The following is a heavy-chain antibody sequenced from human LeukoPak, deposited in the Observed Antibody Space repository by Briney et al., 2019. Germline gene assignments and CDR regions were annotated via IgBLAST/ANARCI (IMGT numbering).Heavy chain of an antibody. D-gene: IGHD3-22*01. CDR3: ARFDTSYWCFDL. CDR2: ISSSSSTI. J-gene: IGHJ2*01. Sequence: PGGSLRLSCAASGFSFSSYSMKWVRQAPGKGLEWVSYISSSSSTIYYADSVKGRFTISRDNAKSSLYLQMNSLRDEDTAVYYCARFDTSYWCFDLWGRGTLVTVSS. CDR1: GFSFSSYS. V-gene: IGHV3-48*02.